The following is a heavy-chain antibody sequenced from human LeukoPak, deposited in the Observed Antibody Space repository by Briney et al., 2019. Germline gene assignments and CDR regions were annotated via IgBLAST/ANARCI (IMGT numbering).Heavy chain of an antibody. D-gene: IGHD2-15*01. Sequence: GGSLRLSCAASGFTFSSHAMSWVRQAPGKGLEWISAISGSGDTTNYADSVKGRFTISRDNSKNTLYLQMNSLRAEDTAVYYCANRGYCSGGSCYNWGQGTLVTVSS. V-gene: IGHV3-23*01. J-gene: IGHJ4*02. CDR2: ISGSGDTT. CDR1: GFTFSSHA. CDR3: ANRGYCSGGSCYN.